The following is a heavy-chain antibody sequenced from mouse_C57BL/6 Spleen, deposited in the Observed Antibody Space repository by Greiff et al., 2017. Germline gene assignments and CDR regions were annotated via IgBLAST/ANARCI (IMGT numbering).Heavy chain of an antibody. J-gene: IGHJ2*01. CDR3: ASYYFYYFDY. D-gene: IGHD1-1*01. V-gene: IGHV1-4*01. CDR1: GYTFTSYT. Sequence: VQLQQSGAELARPSASVKMSCKASGYTFTSYTMHWVKQRPGQGLEWIGYINPSSGYTKYNQKFKDKATLTADKSSSTAYMQLSSLTSEDSAVYYCASYYFYYFDYWGQGTTLTVSS. CDR2: INPSSGYT.